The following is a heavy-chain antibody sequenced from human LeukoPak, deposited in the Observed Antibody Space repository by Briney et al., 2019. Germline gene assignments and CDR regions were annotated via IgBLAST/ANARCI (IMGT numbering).Heavy chain of an antibody. CDR1: GFTFSDYY. V-gene: IGHV3-11*06. CDR2: ISSSSSYT. CDR3: ARVQCYDSSAEGAFDY. D-gene: IGHD3-22*01. Sequence: GGSLRLSCAASGFTFSDYYMSWIRQAPGKGLEWVSYISSSSSYTNYADSVKGRFTISRDNAKNSLYLQMNSLRAEDAAVYYCARVQCYDSSAEGAFDYWGQGTLVTVSS. J-gene: IGHJ4*02.